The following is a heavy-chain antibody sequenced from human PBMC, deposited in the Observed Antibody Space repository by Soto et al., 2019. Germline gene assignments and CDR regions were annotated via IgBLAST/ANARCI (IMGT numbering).Heavy chain of an antibody. J-gene: IGHJ4*02. D-gene: IGHD3-3*01. Sequence: GGSLRLSCAASGFTFSSYPMSWVRQAPGKGLEWVSAISGSGGSTYYADSVKGRFTISRDNSKNTLYLQMNSLRAEDTAVYYCAKDPVFWSGYSHFDYWGQGTRVTVSS. CDR2: ISGSGGST. CDR1: GFTFSSYP. V-gene: IGHV3-23*01. CDR3: AKDPVFWSGYSHFDY.